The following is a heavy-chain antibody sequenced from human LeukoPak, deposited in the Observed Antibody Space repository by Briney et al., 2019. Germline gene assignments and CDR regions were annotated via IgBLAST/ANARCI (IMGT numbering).Heavy chain of an antibody. V-gene: IGHV3-23*01. CDR2: ISGSGGGT. Sequence: PGGSLRLSCAASGFTFNNYGISWVRQAPGKGLEWVSGISGSGGGTYYADSVKGRFTISRDNSKNTLFLQMNSLRADDTALYYCARRDSTSWSNFDYWGQGTLVTVSS. J-gene: IGHJ4*02. D-gene: IGHD6-13*01. CDR3: ARRDSTSWSNFDY. CDR1: GFTFNNYG.